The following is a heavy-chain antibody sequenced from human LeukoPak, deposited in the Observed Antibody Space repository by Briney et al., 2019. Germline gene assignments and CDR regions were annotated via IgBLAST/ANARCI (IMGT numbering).Heavy chain of an antibody. V-gene: IGHV3-23*01. CDR1: GFTFSSYA. Sequence: GGSLRLSCAASGFTFSSYAMSWVRQAPGKGLEWVSAISGSGGSTYYADSVKGRFTISRDNSKNTLYLQMNSLRAEDTAVCYCAKDQEVVAAPLPFDYWGQGTLVTVSS. CDR3: AKDQEVVAAPLPFDY. D-gene: IGHD2-15*01. CDR2: ISGSGGST. J-gene: IGHJ4*02.